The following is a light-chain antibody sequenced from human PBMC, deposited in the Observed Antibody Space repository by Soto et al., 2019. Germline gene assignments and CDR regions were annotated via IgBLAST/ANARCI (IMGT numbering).Light chain of an antibody. J-gene: IGKJ5*01. CDR2: GAS. CDR3: QQYKNWPPIT. Sequence: EIVLTQSPATLSLSPGERATLSCTPSQSVTTSLAWYQQKTGQPPRLLIYGASRRATGIPDRFSGSGSGTEFTLTISSLQSEDFAVYYCQQYKNWPPITFGQGTRLEIK. V-gene: IGKV3D-15*01. CDR1: QSVTTS.